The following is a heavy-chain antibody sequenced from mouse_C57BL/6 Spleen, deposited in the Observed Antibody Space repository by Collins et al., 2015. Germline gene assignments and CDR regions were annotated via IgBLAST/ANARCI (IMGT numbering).Heavy chain of an antibody. J-gene: IGHJ1*01. CDR2: ISYSGST. V-gene: IGHV3-2*02. CDR3: ASIYYGSSYWYFDV. D-gene: IGHD1-1*01. Sequence: NWIRQFPGNKLEWMGYISYSGSTSYNPSLKSRISITRDTSKNQFFLQLNSVTTEDTATYYCASIYYGSSYWYFDVWAQGPRSPSPQ.